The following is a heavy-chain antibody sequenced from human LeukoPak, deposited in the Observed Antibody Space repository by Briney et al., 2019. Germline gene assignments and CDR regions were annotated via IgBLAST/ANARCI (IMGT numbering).Heavy chain of an antibody. CDR3: ARTEAGCSGGSCYPAAFDI. V-gene: IGHV4-59*01. CDR2: IYYSGST. D-gene: IGHD2-15*01. CDR1: GGSISSYY. Sequence: PSETLSLTCTVSGGSISSYYWSWIRQPPGKGLEWIGYIYYSGSTNYNPSLKSRVTISVDTSKNQFSLKLSSVTAADTAVYYCARTEAGCSGGSCYPAAFDIWGQGTMVTVSS. J-gene: IGHJ3*02.